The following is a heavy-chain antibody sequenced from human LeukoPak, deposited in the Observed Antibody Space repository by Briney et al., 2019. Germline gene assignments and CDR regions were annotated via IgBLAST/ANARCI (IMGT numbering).Heavy chain of an antibody. Sequence: SEPLSLTCTVSGGSISSSSYYWGWIRQPPGKGLEWIGSIYYSGSTYYNPSLKSRVTISVDTSKNQFSLKLSSVTAADTAVYYCASEYTDYGDYPGIHWGQGTLVTVSS. J-gene: IGHJ4*02. CDR1: GGSISSSSYY. CDR2: IYYSGST. V-gene: IGHV4-39*01. D-gene: IGHD4-17*01. CDR3: ASEYTDYGDYPGIH.